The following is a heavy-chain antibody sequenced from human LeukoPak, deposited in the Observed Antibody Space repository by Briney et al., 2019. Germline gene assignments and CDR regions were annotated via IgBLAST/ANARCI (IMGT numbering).Heavy chain of an antibody. CDR1: GGTFSSYA. J-gene: IGHJ4*02. V-gene: IGHV1-69*13. CDR3: ARHQTATVTRRDYFDY. Sequence: SVKVSCKASGGTFSSYAISWVRQAAGQGLEWMGGIIPIFGTANYAQKFQGRVTITADESTSTAYMELSSLRAEDTAVYYCARHQTATVTRRDYFDYWGQGTLVTVSS. D-gene: IGHD4-17*01. CDR2: IIPIFGTA.